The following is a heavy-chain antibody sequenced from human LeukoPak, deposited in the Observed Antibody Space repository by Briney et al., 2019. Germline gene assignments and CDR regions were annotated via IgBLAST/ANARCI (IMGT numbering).Heavy chain of an antibody. CDR3: ARGLSYASSWLFDY. V-gene: IGHV4-59*01. Sequence: SETLSLTCTVSGDSISTYYWSWIRQPPGKRLEWIGYIYNSGSTNYNPSLKSRVTISVDTSKNQVSLKLSSVTAADTAVYYCARGLSYASSWLFDYWGQGTLVTVSS. D-gene: IGHD6-13*01. CDR2: IYNSGST. J-gene: IGHJ4*02. CDR1: GDSISTYY.